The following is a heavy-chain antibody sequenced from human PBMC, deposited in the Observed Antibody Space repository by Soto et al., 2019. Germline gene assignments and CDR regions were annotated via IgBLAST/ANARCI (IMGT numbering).Heavy chain of an antibody. CDR3: ARVLKWELLPDY. Sequence: QVQLQESGPGLVKPSQTLSLTCTVSGGSISSGGYYWSWIRQHPGKGLQWIGYIYYSGSTYYNPCLKRRVTISVDASKNQCALKLSSVTAADTAVYYCARVLKWELLPDYWGQGTLVTVSS. D-gene: IGHD1-26*01. V-gene: IGHV4-31*03. CDR2: IYYSGST. CDR1: GGSISSGGYY. J-gene: IGHJ4*02.